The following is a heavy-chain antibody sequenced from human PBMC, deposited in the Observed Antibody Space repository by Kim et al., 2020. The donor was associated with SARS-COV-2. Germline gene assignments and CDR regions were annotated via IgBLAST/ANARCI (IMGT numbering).Heavy chain of an antibody. V-gene: IGHV3-33*01. D-gene: IGHD3-10*01. Sequence: GRSLRLSCAASGFTFSSYGMHWVRQAPGKGLEWVAVIWYDGSNKYYADSVKGRFTISRDNSKNTLYLQMNSLRAEDTAVYYCARDGKFGESSGVDPWGQGTLVTVSS. CDR3: ARDGKFGESSGVDP. CDR2: IWYDGSNK. J-gene: IGHJ5*02. CDR1: GFTFSSYG.